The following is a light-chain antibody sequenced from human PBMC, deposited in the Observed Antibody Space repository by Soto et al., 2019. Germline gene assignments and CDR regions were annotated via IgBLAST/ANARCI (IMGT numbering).Light chain of an antibody. CDR2: DAS. V-gene: IGKV3-11*01. J-gene: IGKJ4*01. CDR1: ENVRTF. CDR3: QQRSNWLT. Sequence: EVVLTQSPATLSLSPGERATLSCRASENVRTFVDWYQQKPGQAPRLLIYDASNRATGIPARFSGSGSGTDFTLTISSLEPEDFAVYYCQQRSNWLTFGGGTKVDIK.